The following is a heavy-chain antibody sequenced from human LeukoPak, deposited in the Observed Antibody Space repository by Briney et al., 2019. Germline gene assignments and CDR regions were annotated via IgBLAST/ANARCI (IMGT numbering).Heavy chain of an antibody. D-gene: IGHD4-17*01. CDR1: GFTFSSYS. J-gene: IGHJ6*03. V-gene: IGHV3-21*01. CDR3: ARDSLTTVTPPYYMDV. Sequence: GGSLRLSCAASGFTFSSYSMNWVRQAPGKGLEWVSSISSSSSYIYYADSVKGRFTIFRDNAKNSLYLQMNSLRAEDTAVYYCARDSLTTVTPPYYMDVWGKGTTVTVSS. CDR2: ISSSSSYI.